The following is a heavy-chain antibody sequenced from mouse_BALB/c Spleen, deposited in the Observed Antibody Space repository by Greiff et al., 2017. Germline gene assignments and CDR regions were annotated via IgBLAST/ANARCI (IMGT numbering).Heavy chain of an antibody. CDR1: GFNIKDYY. Sequence: EVKLQESGAELVRPGALVKLSCKASGFNIKDYYMHWVKQRPEQGLEWIGWIDPENGNTIYDPKFQGKASITADTSSNTAYLQLSSLTSEDTAVYYCARPIYYDSWFAYWGQGTLVTVSA. CDR3: ARPIYYDSWFAY. J-gene: IGHJ3*01. CDR2: IDPENGNT. V-gene: IGHV14-1*02. D-gene: IGHD2-4*01.